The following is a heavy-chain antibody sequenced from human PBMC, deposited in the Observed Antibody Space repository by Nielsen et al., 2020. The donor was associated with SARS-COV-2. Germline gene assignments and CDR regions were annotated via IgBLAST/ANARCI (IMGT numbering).Heavy chain of an antibody. Sequence: GESMKISCAASGFNFSSFGMKWVRQARGKGLEWVVVIWYDGSNKYYAESVEGRFTISRDKSKNKVYLQMNRLRGEDTAVYYCARELYDYVWGSYRYYDYWGQGTLVTVSS. D-gene: IGHD3-16*02. CDR2: IWYDGSNK. J-gene: IGHJ4*02. V-gene: IGHV3-33*08. CDR3: ARELYDYVWGSYRYYDY. CDR1: GFNFSSFG.